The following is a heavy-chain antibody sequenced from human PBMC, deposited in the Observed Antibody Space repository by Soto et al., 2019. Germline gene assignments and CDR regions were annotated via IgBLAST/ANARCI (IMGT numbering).Heavy chain of an antibody. V-gene: IGHV3-30*03. J-gene: IGHJ6*02. CDR2: ILHDGSAE. D-gene: IGHD4-4*01. CDR3: ARSRDGYSFYFYYGMDG. CDR1: GFTFTSYG. Sequence: GGSLRLSGASSGFTFTSYGMHWVRQAPGKGLEWMALILHDGSAEYYADSVKGRFTIARDNSKNTLYLQMNSLRAEDTAVYYCARSRDGYSFYFYYGMDGWGQGTTVTVSS.